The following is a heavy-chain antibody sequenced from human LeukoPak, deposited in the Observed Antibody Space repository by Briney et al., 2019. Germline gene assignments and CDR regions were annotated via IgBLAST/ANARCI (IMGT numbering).Heavy chain of an antibody. J-gene: IGHJ4*02. V-gene: IGHV4-34*01. CDR2: IIQSGVT. D-gene: IGHD5-18*01. Sequence: PSETLSLTCAVYGGSSSDYYWSWIRQAPGKGLEWIEEIIQSGVTNYNPSLKSRATISIDTSKNQFSLKLSSVTAADTAVYYCARGERSYGLVNYFDYWGQGTLVTVSS. CDR1: GGSSSDYY. CDR3: ARGERSYGLVNYFDY.